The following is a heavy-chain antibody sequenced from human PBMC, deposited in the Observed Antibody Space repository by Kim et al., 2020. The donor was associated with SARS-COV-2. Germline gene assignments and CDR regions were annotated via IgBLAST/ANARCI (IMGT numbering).Heavy chain of an antibody. CDR2: ISAYNGNT. V-gene: IGHV1-18*01. J-gene: IGHJ6*03. CDR1: GYTFTNYG. Sequence: ASVKVSCKASGYTFTNYGISWVRQAPGQGLEWMGWISAYNGNTNYAQKLQGRVTMTTDTSTSTAYMELRSLRSDDTAVYYCANSLYTKMVRGVSYYYYYYMDVWGKGTTVTVSS. CDR3: ANSLYTKMVRGVSYYYYYYMDV. D-gene: IGHD3-10*01.